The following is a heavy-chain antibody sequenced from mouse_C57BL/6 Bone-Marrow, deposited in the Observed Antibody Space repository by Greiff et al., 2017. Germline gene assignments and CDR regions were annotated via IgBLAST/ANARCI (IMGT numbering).Heavy chain of an antibody. V-gene: IGHV1-69*01. D-gene: IGHD2-3*01. Sequence: QVQLQQPGAELVMPGASVKLSCKASGYTFTSYWMHWVKQRPGQGLEWIGEIDPSDSYTNYNQKFKGKSTLTVDKSSSTAYMQLSSLTSEDSAVYYCARCGYYYYCAMDYWGQGTSVTVSS. CDR3: ARCGYYYYCAMDY. J-gene: IGHJ4*01. CDR2: IDPSDSYT. CDR1: GYTFTSYW.